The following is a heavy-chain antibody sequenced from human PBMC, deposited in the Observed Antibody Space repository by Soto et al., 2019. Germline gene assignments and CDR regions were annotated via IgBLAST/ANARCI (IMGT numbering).Heavy chain of an antibody. CDR2: ISGSGGST. Sequence: GGSLRLSCAASGFTFSSYAMSWVRQAPGKGQEWVSAISGSGGSTYYADSGKGRFTISRDNTKNTLYPQMNSLRAEDTAVYYCSKVSPMVRGVNGMDVWGQGTTVTVSS. CDR3: SKVSPMVRGVNGMDV. J-gene: IGHJ6*02. V-gene: IGHV3-23*01. D-gene: IGHD3-10*01. CDR1: GFTFSSYA.